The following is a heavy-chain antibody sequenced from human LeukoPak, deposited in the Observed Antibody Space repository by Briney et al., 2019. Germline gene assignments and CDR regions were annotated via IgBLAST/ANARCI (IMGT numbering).Heavy chain of an antibody. J-gene: IGHJ1*01. CDR3: AETEYCGGDCYSASEYFQH. Sequence: SVTVSCKASGGTFSSYAISWVRQAPGQGLEWMGRIIPILGIANYAQKFQGRVTITADKSTSTAYMELSSLRSEDTAVYYCAETEYCGGDCYSASEYFQHWGQGTLVTVSS. CDR1: GGTFSSYA. D-gene: IGHD2-21*02. V-gene: IGHV1-69*04. CDR2: IIPILGIA.